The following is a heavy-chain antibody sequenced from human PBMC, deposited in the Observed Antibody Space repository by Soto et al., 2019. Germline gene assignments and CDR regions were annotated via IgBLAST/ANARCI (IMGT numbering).Heavy chain of an antibody. J-gene: IGHJ4*02. CDR1: GYTFTTSG. D-gene: IGHD1-7*01. Sequence: QLVQSGAEVKKPGASVKVSCKASGYTFTTSGFNWVRQAPGQGLEWMGWISAKSGNTNYAQKLQGRVTMTTDTSTRTVYMELKRLTSDDTAIYSCTRAGASDWNYVSTSSWGQGTLVTVSS. V-gene: IGHV1-18*04. CDR3: TRAGASDWNYVSTSS. CDR2: ISAKSGNT.